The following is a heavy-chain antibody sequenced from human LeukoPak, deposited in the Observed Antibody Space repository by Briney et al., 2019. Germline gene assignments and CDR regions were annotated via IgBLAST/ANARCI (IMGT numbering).Heavy chain of an antibody. CDR1: GFTFGSYS. CDR3: ARDMSGYSYGYVTGAFDI. CDR2: ISSSSSYI. D-gene: IGHD5-18*01. J-gene: IGHJ3*02. V-gene: IGHV3-21*01. Sequence: GGSLRLSCAASGFTFGSYSMNWVRQAPGKGLEWVSSISSSSSYIYYADSVKGRFTISRDNAKNSLYLQMNSLRAEDTAVYYCARDMSGYSYGYVTGAFDIWGQGTMVTVSS.